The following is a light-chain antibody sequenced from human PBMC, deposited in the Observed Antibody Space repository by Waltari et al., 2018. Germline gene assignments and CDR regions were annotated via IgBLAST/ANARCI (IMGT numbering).Light chain of an antibody. CDR2: DVN. CDR3: CSYAGSAISV. J-gene: IGLJ3*02. V-gene: IGLV2-23*02. CDR1: SSDVGSYNL. Sequence: QSALTQPASVSGSPGQSLTISCTGTSSDVGSYNLVSWYQQHPGKAPTLIIYDVNKRPSGVSDRFSGSKSGNTASLTISGLQAADEADYYCCSYAGSAISVFGGGTKVTVL.